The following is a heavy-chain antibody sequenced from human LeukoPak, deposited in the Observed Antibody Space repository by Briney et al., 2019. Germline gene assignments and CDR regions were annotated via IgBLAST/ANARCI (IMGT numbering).Heavy chain of an antibody. CDR3: ARDRTVTTWFDP. CDR2: IYYSGST. CDR1: GGSISSSSYY. V-gene: IGHV4-39*07. J-gene: IGHJ5*02. D-gene: IGHD4-17*01. Sequence: SETLSLTCTVSGGSISSSSYYWGWISQPPGKGLEWIGSIYYSGSTYYNPSLKSRVTISVDTSKNQFSLKLSSVTAADTAVYYCARDRTVTTWFDPWGQGTLVTVSS.